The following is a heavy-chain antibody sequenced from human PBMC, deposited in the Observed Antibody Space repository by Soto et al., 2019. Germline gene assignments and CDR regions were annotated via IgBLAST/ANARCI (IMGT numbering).Heavy chain of an antibody. D-gene: IGHD2-15*01. V-gene: IGHV3-48*01. Sequence: EVQLAESGGGLVQPGGSLRLSCAASGFTFSSYSMNWVRQAPGKGLEWVSYISSSSSTIYYADSVKGRFTISRDNAKNSLYLQMNSLRAEDTAVYYCARDFGCSGGSCYYDAFDIWGQGTMVTVSS. CDR1: GFTFSSYS. CDR3: ARDFGCSGGSCYYDAFDI. J-gene: IGHJ3*02. CDR2: ISSSSSTI.